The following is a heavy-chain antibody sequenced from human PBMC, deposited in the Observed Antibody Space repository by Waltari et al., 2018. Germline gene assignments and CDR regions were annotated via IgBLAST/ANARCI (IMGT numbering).Heavy chain of an antibody. J-gene: IGHJ6*03. Sequence: QVQLQESGPGLVKPSQTLSLTCTVSGGSISSGDYYWSWIRQPPGKGLEWIGYIYYSGSTYYNPALKSRVTISVDTSKNQFSLKLSSVTAADTAVYYCARDRGGFSSSWYGDYYYYMDVWGKGTTVTVSS. D-gene: IGHD6-13*01. CDR2: IYYSGST. CDR1: GGSISSGDYY. V-gene: IGHV4-30-4*08. CDR3: ARDRGGFSSSWYGDYYYYMDV.